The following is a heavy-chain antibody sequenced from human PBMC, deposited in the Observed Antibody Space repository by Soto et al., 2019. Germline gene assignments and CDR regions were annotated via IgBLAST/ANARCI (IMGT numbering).Heavy chain of an antibody. Sequence: SETLSLTCTVYGGSFSGYYWSWIRQPPGKGLEWIGEINHSGSTNYNPSIKSRVTISVDTSKNQFSLKLSSVTAADTAVYYCARPHLRGVRGHYYYGMDVWGQGTTVTVSS. CDR1: GGSFSGYY. V-gene: IGHV4-34*01. J-gene: IGHJ6*02. CDR2: INHSGST. D-gene: IGHD3-10*01. CDR3: ARPHLRGVRGHYYYGMDV.